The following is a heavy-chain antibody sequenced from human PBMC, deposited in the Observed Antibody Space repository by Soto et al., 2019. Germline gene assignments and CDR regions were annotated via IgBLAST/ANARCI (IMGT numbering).Heavy chain of an antibody. CDR3: ARGRSFLQGTQWLNAYFDY. J-gene: IGHJ4*02. Sequence: QVQLVESGGGVVQPGRSLRLSCAASGFTFSSYAMHWVRQAPGKGLEWVAVISYDGSNKYYADSVKGRFTISRDNSKNTLYLQMNSLRAEDTAVYYCARGRSFLQGTQWLNAYFDYWGQGTLVTVSS. CDR2: ISYDGSNK. CDR1: GFTFSSYA. V-gene: IGHV3-30-3*01. D-gene: IGHD6-19*01.